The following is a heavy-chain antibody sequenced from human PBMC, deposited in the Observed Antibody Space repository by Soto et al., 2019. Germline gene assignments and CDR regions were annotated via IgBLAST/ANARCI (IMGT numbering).Heavy chain of an antibody. J-gene: IGHJ4*02. CDR3: ARVRATDYEIDY. CDR2: IKRDGSEK. D-gene: IGHD4-17*01. Sequence: LRLSCTASGFMFGSYWMTWVRHVPGKGLQWVANIKRDGSEKYYVDFVKGRFTISRDNADNSVFLDMNNLRVDDTATYYCARVRATDYEIDYWGQGALVTVSS. CDR1: GFMFGSYW. V-gene: IGHV3-7*03.